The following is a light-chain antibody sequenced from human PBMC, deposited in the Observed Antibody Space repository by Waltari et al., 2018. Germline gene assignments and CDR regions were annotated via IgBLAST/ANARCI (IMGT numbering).Light chain of an antibody. V-gene: IGKV4-1*01. CDR3: QQYYSPPLT. CDR1: QTILSSSNNKND. J-gene: IGKJ4*01. Sequence: DIVMTQSPDSLAVSLGERATINCKASQTILSSSNNKNDLAWYQQKPGHPPKLLIYWASTRTSGVPDRFSGRGSETDFTLTISRLQADDVAVYYCQQYYSPPLTFGGGTKVEIK. CDR2: WAS.